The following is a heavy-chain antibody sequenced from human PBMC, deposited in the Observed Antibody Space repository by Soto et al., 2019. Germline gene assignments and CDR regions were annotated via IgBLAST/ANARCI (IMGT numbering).Heavy chain of an antibody. V-gene: IGHV3-48*01. J-gene: IGHJ4*02. CDR2: ISSSSSTI. D-gene: IGHD3-16*02. CDR3: ARDREYIWGSYRYSPFDY. CDR1: GFTFSSYS. Sequence: GGSLRLSCATSGFTFSSYSMNWVRQAPGKGLEWVSYISSSSSTIYYADSVKGRFTISRDNAKNSLYLQMNSLRAEDTAVYYCARDREYIWGSYRYSPFDYWGQGTLVTVSS.